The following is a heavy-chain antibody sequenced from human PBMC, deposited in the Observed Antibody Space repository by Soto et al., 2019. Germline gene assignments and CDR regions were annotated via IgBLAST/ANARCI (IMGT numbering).Heavy chain of an antibody. CDR2: IIPISGTA. D-gene: IGHD2-2*01. V-gene: IGHV1-69*01. CDR3: ARSQGSSTSLEIYYYYYYGMDV. Sequence: QVQLVQSGAEAKKPGSSVKVSCKASGGTFSSYAISWVRQAPGQGLEWMGGIIPISGTANYAQKFQCRVTITADESTSTAYMELSSLRSEDTAVYYCARSQGSSTSLEIYYYYYYGMDVWGQGTTVTVSS. CDR1: GGTFSSYA. J-gene: IGHJ6*02.